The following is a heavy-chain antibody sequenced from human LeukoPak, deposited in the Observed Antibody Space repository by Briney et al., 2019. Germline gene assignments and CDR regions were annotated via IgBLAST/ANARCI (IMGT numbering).Heavy chain of an antibody. D-gene: IGHD1-1*01. J-gene: IGHJ4*02. Sequence: PGGSLRLSCAASGFTFSSYWMSWVRQAPGKGLEWVANIKQDGSEIYYVDSVKGRFTISRDNAKNSLYLQMNSLRAEDTAVYYCVRDFSLTRLERPFDYWGQGTLVTVSS. V-gene: IGHV3-7*01. CDR3: VRDFSLTRLERPFDY. CDR2: IKQDGSEI. CDR1: GFTFSSYW.